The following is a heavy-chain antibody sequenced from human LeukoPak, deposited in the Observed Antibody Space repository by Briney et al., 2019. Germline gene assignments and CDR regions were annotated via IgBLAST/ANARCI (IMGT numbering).Heavy chain of an antibody. D-gene: IGHD5-24*01. CDR3: ARGWDQRWLQLRSGYFDY. CDR2: IYYSGST. J-gene: IGHJ4*02. V-gene: IGHV4-59*12. Sequence: SETLSLTCTVSGGSISSYYWSWIRQPPGKGLEWIGYIYYSGSTNYNPSLKSRVTISVDTSKNQFSLKLSSVTAADTAVYYCARGWDQRWLQLRSGYFDYWGQGTLVTVSS. CDR1: GGSISSYY.